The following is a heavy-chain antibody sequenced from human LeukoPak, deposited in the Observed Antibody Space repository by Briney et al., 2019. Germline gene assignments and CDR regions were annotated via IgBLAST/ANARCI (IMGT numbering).Heavy chain of an antibody. J-gene: IGHJ4*02. Sequence: PGRSLRLSCAASGFTFSSYAMHWVRQAPGKGLEWVAVISYDGSNKYYADSVKGRFTISRDNSKNTLYLQMNSLRAEDTAVYYCARRSYGGFDYWSQGTLVTVSS. CDR2: ISYDGSNK. D-gene: IGHD4-23*01. CDR3: ARRSYGGFDY. CDR1: GFTFSSYA. V-gene: IGHV3-30-3*01.